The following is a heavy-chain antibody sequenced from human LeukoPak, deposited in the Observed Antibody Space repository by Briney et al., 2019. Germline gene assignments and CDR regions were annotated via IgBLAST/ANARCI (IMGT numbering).Heavy chain of an antibody. CDR2: IKSKTDGGTT. J-gene: IGHJ4*02. CDR1: GGSISNYY. V-gene: IGHV3-15*01. CDR3: TTYSSRYYYFDC. D-gene: IGHD6-13*01. Sequence: PSETLSLTCTVFGGSISNYYWSWVRQAPGKGLEWVGRIKSKTDGGTTEYAAPVKDRFTISRDDSKNTLYLQMNSLKTEDTALYYCTTYSSRYYYFDCWGQGTLVTVSS.